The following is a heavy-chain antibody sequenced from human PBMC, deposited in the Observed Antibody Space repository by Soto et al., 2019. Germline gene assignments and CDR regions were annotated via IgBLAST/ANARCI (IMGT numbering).Heavy chain of an antibody. D-gene: IGHD3-3*01. CDR2: ISYDGSNK. CDR3: AKDGLRFLESTGAFDI. CDR1: GFTFSSYG. Sequence: GGSLRLSCAASGFTFSSYGMHWVRQAPGKGLEWVAVISYDGSNKYYADSVKGRFTISRDNSKNTLYLQMNSLRAEDTAVYYCAKDGLRFLESTGAFDIWGQGTMVTVSS. J-gene: IGHJ3*02. V-gene: IGHV3-30*18.